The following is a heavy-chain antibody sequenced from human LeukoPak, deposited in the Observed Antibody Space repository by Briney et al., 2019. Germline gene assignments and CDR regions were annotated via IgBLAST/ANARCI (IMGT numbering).Heavy chain of an antibody. J-gene: IGHJ6*04. CDR1: GFTFNNYI. CDR3: AELGITMIGGV. D-gene: IGHD3-10*02. CDR2: ISSGGTSI. Sequence: GGSLRLSCAASGFTFNNYIMNWVRQAPGKGLEWLSYISSGGTSIFYADSVKGRFTFSRDNAKKSVYLHMNSLRADDTAVYYCAELGITMIGGVWGKGTTVTISS. V-gene: IGHV3-48*04.